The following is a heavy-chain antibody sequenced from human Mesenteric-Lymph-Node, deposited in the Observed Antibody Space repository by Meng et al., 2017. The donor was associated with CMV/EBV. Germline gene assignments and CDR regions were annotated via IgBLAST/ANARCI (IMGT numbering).Heavy chain of an antibody. V-gene: IGHV1-2*02. CDR2: INPNSGGT. Sequence: ASVKFSCKASGYTFTGYYMHWVRQAPGQGLEWMGWINPNSGGTNYAQKFQGRVTMTRDTSISTAYMELSRLRSDDTAVYYCARDGGAYCSSTSCSSMDVWGQGTTVTVSS. CDR1: GYTFTGYY. J-gene: IGHJ6*02. CDR3: ARDGGAYCSSTSCSSMDV. D-gene: IGHD2-2*01.